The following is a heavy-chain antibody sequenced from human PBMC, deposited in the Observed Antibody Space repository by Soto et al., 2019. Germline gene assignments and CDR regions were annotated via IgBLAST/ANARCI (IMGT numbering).Heavy chain of an antibody. CDR1: GGSISSSSYY. V-gene: IGHV4-39*01. CDR3: ARHTPAISISDH. Sequence: QLQLQESGPGLVKPSETLSLTCTVSGGSISSSSYYWGWIRQPPGKGLEWIGSIYYSGSTYYNPSPHGRFTISVDTSNNQFSLKLSSLTAADTAVYYCARHTPAISISDHWGQGTLVTVSS. CDR2: IYYSGST. D-gene: IGHD2-15*01. J-gene: IGHJ4*02.